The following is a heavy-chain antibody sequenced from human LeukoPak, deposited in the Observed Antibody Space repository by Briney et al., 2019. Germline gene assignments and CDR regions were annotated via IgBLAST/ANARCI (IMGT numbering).Heavy chain of an antibody. V-gene: IGHV3-48*03. CDR3: GRAFPPLRTSSAGDL. CDR2: IRSSGSIK. D-gene: IGHD3-16*01. J-gene: IGHJ4*02. Sequence: GGSLRLSCAASGFTFSSYAMTWGRQAPGKGLEWVSYIRSSGSIKYYADSVKGRFNISRDNAKNSLYLQMNSLGAEDTAIYYCGRAFPPLRTSSAGDLWGQGILVTVSS. CDR1: GFTFSSYA.